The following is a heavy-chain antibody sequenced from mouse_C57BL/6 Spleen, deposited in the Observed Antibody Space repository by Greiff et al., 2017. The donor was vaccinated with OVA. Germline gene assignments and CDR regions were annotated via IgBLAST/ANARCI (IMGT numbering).Heavy chain of an antibody. D-gene: IGHD1-1*01. V-gene: IGHV1-20*01. CDR2: INPYNGDT. CDR3: ARFYGSNAMDY. J-gene: IGHJ4*01. CDR1: GYSFTGYF. Sequence: VQLKQSGPELVKPGDSVKISCKASGYSFTGYFMNWVMQSHGKSLEWIGRINPYNGDTFYNQQFKGKATLTVATSSSTAHMELRSLTSEDCAVDYEARFYGSNAMDYWGQGTSVTVSA.